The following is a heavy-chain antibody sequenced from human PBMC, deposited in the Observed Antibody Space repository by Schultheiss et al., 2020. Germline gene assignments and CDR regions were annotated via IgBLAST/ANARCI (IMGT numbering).Heavy chain of an antibody. CDR1: GGSISSGSYY. V-gene: IGHV4-61*02. D-gene: IGHD3-9*01. Sequence: SETLSLTCTVSGGSISSGSYYWSWIRQPAGKGLEWIGRIYTSGSTNYNPSLKSRVTISVDTSKNQFSLKLSSVTAADTAMYYCATGNWLNWFDPWGQGTLVTVSS. J-gene: IGHJ5*02. CDR2: IYTSGST. CDR3: ATGNWLNWFDP.